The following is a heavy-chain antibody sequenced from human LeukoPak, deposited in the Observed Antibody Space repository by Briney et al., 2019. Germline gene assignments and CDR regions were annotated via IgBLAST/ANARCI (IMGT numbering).Heavy chain of an antibody. D-gene: IGHD3-10*01. CDR1: GFTFSSYA. Sequence: GGSLRLSCAASGFTFSSYAMHWVRQAPGKGLAWVAVISYDGSNKYYADSVKGRFTISRDNSKNTLYLQMNSLRAEDTAVYYCARDHGSMVRGVIGRSSDYYYYYYMDVWGKGTTVTVSS. CDR3: ARDHGSMVRGVIGRSSDYYYYYYMDV. CDR2: ISYDGSNK. V-gene: IGHV3-30*04. J-gene: IGHJ6*03.